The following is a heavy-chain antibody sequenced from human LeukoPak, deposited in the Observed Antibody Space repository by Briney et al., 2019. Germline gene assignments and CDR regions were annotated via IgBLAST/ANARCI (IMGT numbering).Heavy chain of an antibody. CDR1: GYTFTGYY. CDR2: INPNSGGT. V-gene: IGHV1-2*02. CDR3: ARALFSSSWEIDY. D-gene: IGHD6-13*01. Sequence: ASVKVSCKASGYTFTGYYMHWVRQAPGQGLGWMGWINPNSGGTNYAQKFQGRVTMTRDTSISTAYMELSRLRSDDTAVYYCARALFSSSWEIDYWGQGTLVTVSS. J-gene: IGHJ4*02.